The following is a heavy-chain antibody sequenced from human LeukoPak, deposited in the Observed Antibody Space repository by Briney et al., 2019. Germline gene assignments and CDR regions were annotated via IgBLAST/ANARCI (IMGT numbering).Heavy chain of an antibody. Sequence: SQTLSLTCTVSGASISSGGYYWSWIRQPPGKGLEWIGSISHSGSTYYNPSLKSRVTISVDRSKNQFSLKLSSLTAADTAVYYCARDGYGDRPLGAFDIWGQGTMVTVSS. D-gene: IGHD4-17*01. J-gene: IGHJ3*02. CDR2: ISHSGST. V-gene: IGHV4-30-2*01. CDR3: ARDGYGDRPLGAFDI. CDR1: GASISSGGYY.